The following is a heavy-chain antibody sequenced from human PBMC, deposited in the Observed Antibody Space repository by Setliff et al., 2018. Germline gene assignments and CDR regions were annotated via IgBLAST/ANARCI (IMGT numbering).Heavy chain of an antibody. V-gene: IGHV3-21*01. J-gene: IGHJ4*02. Sequence: GGSLRLSCVVSGFTFSSYSMNWVRQAPGKGLEWVSSISSTSSYIYYADSVKGRFTISRDNAKNSLYLQMNSLRAEDTAVYYCAKDRHSSDWKLFDYWGQGTLVTVSS. D-gene: IGHD6-19*01. CDR1: GFTFSSYS. CDR3: AKDRHSSDWKLFDY. CDR2: ISSTSSYI.